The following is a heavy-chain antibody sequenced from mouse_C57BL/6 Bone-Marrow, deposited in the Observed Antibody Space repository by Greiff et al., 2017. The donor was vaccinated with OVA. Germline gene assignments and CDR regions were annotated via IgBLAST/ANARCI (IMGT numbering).Heavy chain of an antibody. CDR1: GFTFSDYG. V-gene: IGHV5-17*01. D-gene: IGHD1-1*01. Sequence: EVQLVESGGGLVKPGGSLKLSCAASGFTFSDYGMHWVRQAPEKGLEWVAYISSGSSTIYYADTVKGRFTISRDNAKNTLFLQMTSLRSEDTAMYYCARTDFYDYGISFPPEFADWGQGTLVTVSA. CDR3: ARTDFYDYGISFPPEFAD. CDR2: ISSGSSTI. J-gene: IGHJ3*01.